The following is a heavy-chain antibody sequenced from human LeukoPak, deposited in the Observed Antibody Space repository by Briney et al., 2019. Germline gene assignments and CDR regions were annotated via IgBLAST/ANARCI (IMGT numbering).Heavy chain of an antibody. D-gene: IGHD3-10*01. Sequence: GGSLRLSCAASGFTFDDYAMHWVRQAPGKGLEWVSGISGSGGSTYYADSVKGRFTISRDNSKNTLYLQMDSLRAEDIAVYYCAKVAHYYGSGSYYEYYFDYWGQGTLVTVSS. CDR2: ISGSGGST. CDR3: AKVAHYYGSGSYYEYYFDY. V-gene: IGHV3-23*01. CDR1: GFTFDDYA. J-gene: IGHJ4*02.